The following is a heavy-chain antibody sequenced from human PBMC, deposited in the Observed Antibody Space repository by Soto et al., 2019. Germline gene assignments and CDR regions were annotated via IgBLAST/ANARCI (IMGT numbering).Heavy chain of an antibody. Sequence: QVQLQQWGAGLLKPSETLSLTCAVYGGSFSGYYWSWIRQPPGKGLEWIGEINHSGSTNYNPSLKSRVTISVDTSKNQFSLKLSSVTAADTAVYYCARGRVYGSGTSRYDYYGMDVW. CDR2: INHSGST. CDR3: ARGRVYGSGTSRYDYYGMDV. J-gene: IGHJ6*01. V-gene: IGHV4-34*01. CDR1: GGSFSGYY. D-gene: IGHD3-10*01.